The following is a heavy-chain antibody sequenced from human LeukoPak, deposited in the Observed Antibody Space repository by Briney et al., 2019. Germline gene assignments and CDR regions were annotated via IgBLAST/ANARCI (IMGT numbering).Heavy chain of an antibody. CDR3: ARHPRTLSTPYYYFYYMDV. D-gene: IGHD2-8*01. Sequence: SETLSLTCTVSNGSISTYCWTWVRQSAGKGLEYIGRIYTSGKTKYNSSLKSRVTMSVDTSKNQFSLRLSSVTAADTAVYYCARHPRTLSTPYYYFYYMDVWGKGTTVTASS. J-gene: IGHJ6*03. CDR2: IYTSGKT. V-gene: IGHV4-4*07. CDR1: NGSISTYC.